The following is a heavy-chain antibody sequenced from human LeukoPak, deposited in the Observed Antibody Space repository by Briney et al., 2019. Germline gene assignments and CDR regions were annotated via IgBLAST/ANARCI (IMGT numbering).Heavy chain of an antibody. CDR3: ARGVTYSSSWSYYYYGMDV. CDR1: GFTFSSYA. Sequence: GGSLRLSCAASGFTFSSYAMHWVRQAPGKGLEWVAVISYDGSNKYYADSVKGRFTISRDNSKNTLYLQMNSLRAEDTAVYYCARGVTYSSSWSYYYYGMDVWGQGTTVTVSS. CDR2: ISYDGSNK. V-gene: IGHV3-30-3*01. D-gene: IGHD6-13*01. J-gene: IGHJ6*02.